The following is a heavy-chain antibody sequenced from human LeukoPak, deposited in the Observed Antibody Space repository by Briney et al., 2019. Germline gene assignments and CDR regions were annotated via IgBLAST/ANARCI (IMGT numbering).Heavy chain of an antibody. CDR1: GFTFSSYA. V-gene: IGHV3-30-3*01. J-gene: IGHJ6*02. D-gene: IGHD3-3*01. Sequence: PGRSLRLSCAACGFTFSSYAMHLVRQAPGKGLEWVAVISYDGSNKYYADSVKGRFTISRDNSKNTLYLQMNSLRAEDTAVYYCARAVTIFGVVPYGMDVWGQGTTVTVSS. CDR3: ARAVTIFGVVPYGMDV. CDR2: ISYDGSNK.